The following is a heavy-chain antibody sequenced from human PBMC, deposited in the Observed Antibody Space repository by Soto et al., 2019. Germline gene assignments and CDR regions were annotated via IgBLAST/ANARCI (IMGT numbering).Heavy chain of an antibody. CDR3: ARAVFCTDGFCFPNWLDP. D-gene: IGHD2-8*01. J-gene: IGHJ5*02. CDR1: GDSVSSNSAA. CDR2: TYCRSKWYN. Sequence: PSQTLSLTCAISGDSVSSNSAAWNWIRQSPSRGLEWLGRTYCRSKWYNDYAVSVRSRITINPDTSKNQLSLHLTSVTAADTAVYYCARAVFCTDGFCFPNWLDPWGQGILVTVSS. V-gene: IGHV6-1*01.